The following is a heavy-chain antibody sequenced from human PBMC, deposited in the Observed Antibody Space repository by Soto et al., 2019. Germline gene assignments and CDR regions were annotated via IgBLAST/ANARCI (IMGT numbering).Heavy chain of an antibody. CDR3: AKDQASGQGSFDS. V-gene: IGHV3-30*18. CDR2: ISYDGSNQ. J-gene: IGHJ4*02. CDR1: GFTFNIYG. Sequence: SGGSLRLSCAASGFTFNIYGMHWVRQAPDKGLEWVALISYDGSNQYYADFVKGRFTISRDNSKNTLFLQMNSLRADDTAVYYCAKDQASGQGSFDSWGQGTLVTVSS.